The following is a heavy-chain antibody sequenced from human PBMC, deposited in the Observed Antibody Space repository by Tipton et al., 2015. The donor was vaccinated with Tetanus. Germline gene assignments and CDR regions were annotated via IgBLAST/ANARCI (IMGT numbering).Heavy chain of an antibody. J-gene: IGHJ4*02. CDR1: GFTFSNSG. Sequence: QLVQSGGGAVQHGRSLRLSCAASGFTFSNSGMHWVRQDPGKGLEREAIISYDGNYQSYAESVTGRFTISRDNSKSTLFLQMNGLRAEDTAGYYWIYTISWSAFVYWGQGSLVTVSS. CDR3: IYTISWSAFVY. D-gene: IGHD6-13*01. V-gene: IGHV3-30*03. CDR2: ISYDGNYQ.